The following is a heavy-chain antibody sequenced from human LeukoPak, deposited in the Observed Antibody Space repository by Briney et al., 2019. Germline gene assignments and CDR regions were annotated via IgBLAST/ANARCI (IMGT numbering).Heavy chain of an antibody. CDR3: ARSYYGGNSDGPGY. CDR2: INPNSGGT. D-gene: IGHD4-23*01. J-gene: IGHJ4*02. Sequence: GASVKVSCKASGYTFTSYGISWVRQAPGQGLEWMGWINPNSGGTNYAQKFQGRVTMTRDTSISTAYMELSRLRSDDTAVYYCARSYYGGNSDGPGYWGQGTLVTVSS. CDR1: GYTFTSYG. V-gene: IGHV1-2*02.